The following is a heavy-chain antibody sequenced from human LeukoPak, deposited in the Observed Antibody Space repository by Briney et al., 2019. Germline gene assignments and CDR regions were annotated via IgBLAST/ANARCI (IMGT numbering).Heavy chain of an antibody. D-gene: IGHD2-2*01. Sequence: PSETLSLTCTVSAFSINSGFYWGWIRQSPGKGLEWIGSIYHSGSTSYNPFLYSRVTISIDTSKNQFSLKLSSVTAADTAVFYCARFTGYCSGTSCYPNAFDIWGQGTMVTVSS. CDR2: IYHSGST. V-gene: IGHV4-38-2*02. CDR1: AFSINSGFY. J-gene: IGHJ3*02. CDR3: ARFTGYCSGTSCYPNAFDI.